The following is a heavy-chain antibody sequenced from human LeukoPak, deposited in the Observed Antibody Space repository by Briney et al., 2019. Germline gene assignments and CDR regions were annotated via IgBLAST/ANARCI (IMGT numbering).Heavy chain of an antibody. V-gene: IGHV5-51*01. CDR2: IYPGDSDT. CDR3: VRRATVTTTYYFDY. J-gene: IGHJ4*02. Sequence: GESLKISCKGSGYSFTSYWIGWVRQMPGKGLEWMGIIYPGDSDTRYSPSFQGQVTISVDKSISTAYMQWSSLKASDTAMYYCVRRATVTTTYYFDYWGQGTLVTVSS. D-gene: IGHD4-17*01. CDR1: GYSFTSYW.